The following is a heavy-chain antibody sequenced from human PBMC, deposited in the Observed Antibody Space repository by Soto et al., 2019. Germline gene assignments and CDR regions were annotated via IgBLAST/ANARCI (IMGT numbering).Heavy chain of an antibody. CDR1: GFTFKDAW. D-gene: IGHD3-22*01. Sequence: GAPRLSCAASGFTFKDAWMNWVRQAPGKGLEWVGRSKRKTDGGTTDYAAPVKARFIITKDDSTNTVSLQMNTLRAEDTAFYYCAREDSIIIPTVSDFWGQGTLVTVSS. J-gene: IGHJ4*02. V-gene: IGHV3-15*01. CDR2: SKRKTDGGTT. CDR3: AREDSIIIPTVSDF.